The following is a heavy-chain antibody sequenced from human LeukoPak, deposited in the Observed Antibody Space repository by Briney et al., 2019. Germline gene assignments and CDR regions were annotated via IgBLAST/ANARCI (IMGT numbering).Heavy chain of an antibody. CDR3: ARGKSYYYDSSGYYYNNWFDP. J-gene: IGHJ5*02. CDR2: INHSGST. Sequence: SETLSLTCAVYGGSFSSYYWSWIRQPPGKGLEWIGEINHSGSTNYNPSLKSRVTISVDTSKNQFSLKLSSVTAADTAVYYCARGKSYYYDSSGYYYNNWFDPWGQGTLVTVSS. D-gene: IGHD3-22*01. CDR1: GGSFSSYY. V-gene: IGHV4-34*01.